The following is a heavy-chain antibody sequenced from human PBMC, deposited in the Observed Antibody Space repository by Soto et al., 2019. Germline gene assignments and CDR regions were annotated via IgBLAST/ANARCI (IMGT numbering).Heavy chain of an antibody. CDR3: ARSERGSGNYYNVAFDM. CDR2: ISSSGRII. V-gene: IGHV3-11*01. CDR1: GFTFSDYY. D-gene: IGHD3-10*01. J-gene: IGHJ3*02. Sequence: GGSLRLSCAASGFTFSDYYMSWIRQAPGKGLEWLSYISSSGRIIYYGDSVKGRFTISRDSAKNSLYLQMNSLRGEDTAVYYCARSERGSGNYYNVAFDMWGQGTMVTVSS.